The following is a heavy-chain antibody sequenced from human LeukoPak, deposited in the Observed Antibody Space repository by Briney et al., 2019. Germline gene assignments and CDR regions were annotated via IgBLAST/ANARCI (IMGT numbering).Heavy chain of an antibody. CDR1: GYTLTELS. J-gene: IGHJ6*02. Sequence: GASVKVSCKVSGYTLTELSMHWVRQAPGKGLEWMGGFDPEDGETIYAQKFQGRVTMTEDTSTDTAYMELSSLRSEDTAVYYCARQHSSGYYSPHYYYGMDVWGQGTTVTVSS. V-gene: IGHV1-24*01. CDR2: FDPEDGET. CDR3: ARQHSSGYYSPHYYYGMDV. D-gene: IGHD3-22*01.